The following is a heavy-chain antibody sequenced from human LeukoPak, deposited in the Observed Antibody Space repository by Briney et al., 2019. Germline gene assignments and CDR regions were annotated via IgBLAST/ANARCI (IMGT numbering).Heavy chain of an antibody. D-gene: IGHD4-23*01. CDR1: GGTFSSYA. J-gene: IGHJ4*02. CDR2: IIPILGIA. Sequence: SVNVSCKASGGTFSSYAISWVRQAPGQGLEWMGRIIPILGIANYAQKFQGRVTITADKSTSTAYMELSSLRSEDTAVYYCARDLSNGGNSYFDYWGQGTLVTVSS. CDR3: ARDLSNGGNSYFDY. V-gene: IGHV1-69*04.